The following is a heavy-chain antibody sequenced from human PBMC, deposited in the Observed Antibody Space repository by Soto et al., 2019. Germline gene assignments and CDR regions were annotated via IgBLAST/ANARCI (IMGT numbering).Heavy chain of an antibody. CDR1: GGTFSSYA. CDR3: ASRPGDYDSSGYYYAANWYFDL. Sequence: QVQLVQSGAEVKKPGSSVKVSCKASGGTFSSYAISWVRQAPGQGLEWMGGIIPIFGTANYAQKFQGRVTITADKSTSTAYIELSSLRSEDTAVYYCASRPGDYDSSGYYYAANWYFDLWGRGTLVTVSS. J-gene: IGHJ2*01. CDR2: IIPIFGTA. D-gene: IGHD3-22*01. V-gene: IGHV1-69*06.